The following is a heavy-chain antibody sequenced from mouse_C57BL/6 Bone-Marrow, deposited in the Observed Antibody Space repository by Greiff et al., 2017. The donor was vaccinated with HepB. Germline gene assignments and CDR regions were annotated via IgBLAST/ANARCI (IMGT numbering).Heavy chain of an antibody. Sequence: QVQLQQPGAELVMPGASVKLSCKASGYTFTSYWMHWVKQRPGQGLEWIGEIDPSDSYTNYNQKFKGKSTLTVDKSSSTASMQLSSLTSEDSAVYYCARGKANWDVYWYFDVWGTGTTVTVSS. CDR2: IDPSDSYT. D-gene: IGHD4-1*01. V-gene: IGHV1-69*01. CDR1: GYTFTSYW. CDR3: ARGKANWDVYWYFDV. J-gene: IGHJ1*03.